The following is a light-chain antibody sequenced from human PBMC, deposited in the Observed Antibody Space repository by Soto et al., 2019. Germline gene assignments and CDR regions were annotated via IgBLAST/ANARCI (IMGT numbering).Light chain of an antibody. CDR2: AAS. J-gene: IGKJ3*01. Sequence: DIQMTQSPSSLSASVGDTVTITCQASQGISSSLAWYQQKAGKVPDLLIYAASTLQSGVPSHFSGSGSGTDFTLTISSLQPEDVATYYCQEYHSSPFTFGPGTRVEIK. CDR3: QEYHSSPFT. CDR1: QGISSS. V-gene: IGKV1-27*01.